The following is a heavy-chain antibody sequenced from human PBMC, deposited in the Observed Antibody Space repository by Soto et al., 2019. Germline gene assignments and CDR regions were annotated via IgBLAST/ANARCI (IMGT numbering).Heavy chain of an antibody. V-gene: IGHV4-4*02. D-gene: IGHD3-16*01. CDR3: ARDGNLDPGGSWFDP. J-gene: IGHJ5*02. CDR1: GGSISSSNW. Sequence: SETLSLTCAVSGGSISSSNWWSWVRQPPGKGLEWIGEIYYSGSTNYNPSLKSRVTISVDKSKNQFSLKLSSVTAADTAVYYCARDGNLDPGGSWFDPWGQGTLGTVSS. CDR2: IYYSGST.